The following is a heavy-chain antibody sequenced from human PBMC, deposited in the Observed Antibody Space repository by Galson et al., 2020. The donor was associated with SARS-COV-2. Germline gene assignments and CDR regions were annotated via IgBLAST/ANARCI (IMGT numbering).Heavy chain of an antibody. D-gene: IGHD3-16*01. CDR1: GFTFSSYR. CDR2: IKQDGSEK. J-gene: IGHJ4*02. Sequence: GGSLRLSCAASGFTFSSYRMSWVRQAPGKGLEWVANIKQDGSEKYYVDSVKGRFTISRDNAKNSLYLQMNSLRAEDTAVYYCARDPFGGVFDYWSQGTLVTVSS. CDR3: ARDPFGGVFDY. V-gene: IGHV3-7*01.